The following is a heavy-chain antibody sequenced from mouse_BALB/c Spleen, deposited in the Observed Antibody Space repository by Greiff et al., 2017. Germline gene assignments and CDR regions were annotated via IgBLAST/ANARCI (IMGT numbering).Heavy chain of an antibody. CDR1: GYTFTSYV. V-gene: IGHV1-14*01. D-gene: IGHD2-4*01. CDR3: ARMITTTEYYFDY. Sequence: VQLQQSGPELVKPGASVKMSCKASGYTFTSYVMHWVKQKPGQGLEWIGYINPYNDGTKYNEKFKGKATLTSDKSSSTAYMELSSLTSEDSAVYYCARMITTTEYYFDYWGQGTTLTVSS. CDR2: INPYNDGT. J-gene: IGHJ2*01.